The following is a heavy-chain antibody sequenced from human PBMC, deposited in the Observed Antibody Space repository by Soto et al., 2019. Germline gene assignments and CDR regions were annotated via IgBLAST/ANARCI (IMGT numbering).Heavy chain of an antibody. J-gene: IGHJ3*01. CDR2: IIPMCGKA. D-gene: IGHD6-6*01. CDR3: VRRGPHLDSIALRRPDVLDV. CDR1: GGTFINCI. Sequence: QVQLVQSGAEVKKPGSSVKISCKASGGTFINCIFSWVRQAPGQGLEWMGGIIPMCGKANYAQKFQDRVTITADESTSTAYVELNSLRSEDTAVYYCVRRGPHLDSIALRRPDVLDVWGQGTMVTVSS. V-gene: IGHV1-69*01.